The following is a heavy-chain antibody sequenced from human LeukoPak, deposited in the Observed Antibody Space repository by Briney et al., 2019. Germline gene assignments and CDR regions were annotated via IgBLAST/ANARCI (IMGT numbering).Heavy chain of an antibody. D-gene: IGHD1-26*01. CDR3: ARDKSGSLMGAFDI. CDR2: ISYDGSNK. J-gene: IGHJ3*02. CDR1: GFTFSSYA. V-gene: IGHV3-30*04. Sequence: GGSLRLSCAASGFTFSSYAMHWVRQAPGKGLEWVAVISYDGSNKYYADSVKDRFTISRDNSKNTLYLQMNSLRAEDTAVYYCARDKSGSLMGAFDIWGQGTMVTVSS.